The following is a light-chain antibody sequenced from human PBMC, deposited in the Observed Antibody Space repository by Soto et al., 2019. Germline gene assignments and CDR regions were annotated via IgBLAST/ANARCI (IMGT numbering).Light chain of an antibody. Sequence: QSALTQPASVSGSPGQSITISGTGTSSDIGAYSYVSWYQQHPGKAPKLMIYDVSNRPSGVSNRFSGSKSGNTASLTISGLQAEDEADYFCSSCTSSDTLVFGGGTKLTVL. V-gene: IGLV2-14*01. J-gene: IGLJ2*01. CDR2: DVS. CDR1: SSDIGAYSY. CDR3: SSCTSSDTLV.